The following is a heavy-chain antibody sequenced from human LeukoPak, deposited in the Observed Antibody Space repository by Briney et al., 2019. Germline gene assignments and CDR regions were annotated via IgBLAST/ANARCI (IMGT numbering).Heavy chain of an antibody. CDR3: AKDIFVRYDSLSLEN. V-gene: IGHV1-46*01. D-gene: IGHD3-3*01. Sequence: ASVKVSCKASGYTFTSYYMHWVRQAPGQGLEWMGIINPSGGSTSYAQKFQGRVTMTRDMSTSTVYMELSSLRSEDTALYYCAKDIFVRYDSLSLENWGQGTLVTVSS. CDR1: GYTFTSYY. J-gene: IGHJ4*02. CDR2: INPSGGST.